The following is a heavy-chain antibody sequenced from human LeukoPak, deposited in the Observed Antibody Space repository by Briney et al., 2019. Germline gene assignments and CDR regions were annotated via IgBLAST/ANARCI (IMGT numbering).Heavy chain of an antibody. CDR3: VRYRVTFGGIIPFNYGMDV. CDR2: INAFSGLT. CDR1: GYTFTDNG. J-gene: IGHJ6*02. V-gene: IGHV1-18*01. Sequence: ASVKVSCRTSGYTFTDNGISWVRQTAAQGLEWMGWINAFSGLTDYAPKFRDRVTLTTDSSTSTAYMELRSLRSDVTAVYYCVRYRVTFGGIIPFNYGMDVWGQGTTVTVSS. D-gene: IGHD3-16*01.